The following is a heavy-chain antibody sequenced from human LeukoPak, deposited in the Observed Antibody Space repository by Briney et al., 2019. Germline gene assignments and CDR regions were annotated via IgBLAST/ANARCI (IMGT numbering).Heavy chain of an antibody. CDR2: IRYDGSDK. Sequence: GGSLRLSCAASGFTFSTSGMHWVRQAPGKGLEWLAFIRYDGSDKYYADSVKGRFTISRDNSKNTLDLQMNSLRPEDTAVYYCAKDRSSGNYFIDYWGQGSLVTVSS. CDR1: GFTFSTSG. V-gene: IGHV3-30*02. CDR3: AKDRSSGNYFIDY. J-gene: IGHJ4*02. D-gene: IGHD1-26*01.